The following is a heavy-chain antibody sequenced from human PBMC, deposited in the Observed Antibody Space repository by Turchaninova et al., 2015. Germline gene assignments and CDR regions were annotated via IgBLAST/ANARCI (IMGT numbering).Heavy chain of an antibody. J-gene: IGHJ4*02. CDR3: AKEWAARGRNSIDY. Sequence: EVQLVESGGGLVQPGGSLRLSCAASGVTFSSYAEVLVRQAPGKGLEWVSAISGSGGSTYYADSVKGRFTISRDNSKNTLYLQMNSLRAEDTAVYYCAKEWAARGRNSIDYWGQGTLVTVSS. D-gene: IGHD4-23*01. V-gene: IGHV3-23*04. CDR2: ISGSGGST. CDR1: GVTFSSYA.